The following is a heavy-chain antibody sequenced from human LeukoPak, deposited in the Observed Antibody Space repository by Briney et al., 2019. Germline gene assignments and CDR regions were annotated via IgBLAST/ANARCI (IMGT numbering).Heavy chain of an antibody. CDR3: ARAGDPDYYYYYGMDV. CDR1: GGTFSSYA. CDR2: INTNTGNP. V-gene: IGHV7-4-1*02. J-gene: IGHJ6*02. D-gene: IGHD7-27*01. Sequence: ASVKVSCKASGGTFSSYAISWVRQAPGQGLEWMGWINTNTGNPTYAQGFTGRFVFSLDTSVSTAYLQISSLKAEDTAVYYCARAGDPDYYYYYGMDVWGQGTTVTVSS.